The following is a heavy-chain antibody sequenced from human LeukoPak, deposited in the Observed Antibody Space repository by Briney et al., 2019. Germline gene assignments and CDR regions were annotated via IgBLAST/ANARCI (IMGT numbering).Heavy chain of an antibody. CDR1: GGSISSSSYY. Sequence: PSETLSLTCTVSGGSISSSSYYWGWIRQPPGKGLEWIGSIYYSGSTYYNPSLKSRVTISVDTSKNQFSLKLSSVTAADTAVYYCARENEDYYFDYWGQGTLVTVSS. V-gene: IGHV4-39*07. CDR3: ARENEDYYFDY. CDR2: IYYSGST. D-gene: IGHD1-1*01. J-gene: IGHJ4*02.